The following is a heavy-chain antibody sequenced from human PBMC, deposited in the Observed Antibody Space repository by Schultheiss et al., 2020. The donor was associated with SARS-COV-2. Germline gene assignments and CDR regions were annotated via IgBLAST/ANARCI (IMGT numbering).Heavy chain of an antibody. D-gene: IGHD3-22*01. CDR2: INHSGST. J-gene: IGHJ3*02. V-gene: IGHV4-34*01. CDR3: ARHPADIVVVITTLATAFDI. CDR1: GGSFSGYY. Sequence: SETLSLTCAVYGGSFSGYYWSWIRQPPGKGLEWIGEINHSGSTNYNPSLKSRVTISVDTSKNQFSLKLSSVTAADTAVYYCARHPADIVVVITTLATAFDIWGQGTMVTVSS.